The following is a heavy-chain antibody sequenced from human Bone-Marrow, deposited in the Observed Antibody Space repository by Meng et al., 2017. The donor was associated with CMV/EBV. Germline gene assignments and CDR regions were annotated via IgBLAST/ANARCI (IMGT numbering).Heavy chain of an antibody. J-gene: IGHJ4*01. CDR3: AGHYDSQIALSF. D-gene: IGHD3-22*01. CDR1: GISFSSLG. Sequence: GEPLKISCAASGISFSSLGMNWVRQAPGKGLEWVSSISTSSTYKFFADSVRGRFTISRDNGRSSVYLQMDSLRGDDTAVYYCAGHYDSQIALSFWGHGTPVTVSS. V-gene: IGHV3-21*01. CDR2: ISTSSTYK.